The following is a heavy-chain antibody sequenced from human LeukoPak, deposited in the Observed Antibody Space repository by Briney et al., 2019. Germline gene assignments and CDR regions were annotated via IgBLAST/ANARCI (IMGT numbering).Heavy chain of an antibody. Sequence: PGGSLRLSCAASGFTFDDYAMHWVRQAPGKGLEWVSGISWNSGSIGYADSVKGRFTISRDNAKNSLYLQMNSLRAEDTAVYYCADLAGSYSFDYWGQGTLVTVSS. J-gene: IGHJ4*02. V-gene: IGHV3-9*01. D-gene: IGHD1-26*01. CDR2: ISWNSGSI. CDR3: ADLAGSYSFDY. CDR1: GFTFDDYA.